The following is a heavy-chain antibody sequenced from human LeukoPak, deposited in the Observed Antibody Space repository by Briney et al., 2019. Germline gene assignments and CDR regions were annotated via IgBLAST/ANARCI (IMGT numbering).Heavy chain of an antibody. J-gene: IGHJ4*02. CDR2: VDHDGSQK. V-gene: IGHV3-30*02. CDR3: AKDGGGGTYSFDY. Sequence: GGSLRLSCAVSGFTFSTNNMHWVRQAPGKGREWVTYVDHDGSQKFYADSVKGRFTISRDHSKNALYLRINSLRPEDTAVYYCAKDGGGGTYSFDYWGQGSLVTVSS. D-gene: IGHD3-16*01. CDR1: GFTFSTNN.